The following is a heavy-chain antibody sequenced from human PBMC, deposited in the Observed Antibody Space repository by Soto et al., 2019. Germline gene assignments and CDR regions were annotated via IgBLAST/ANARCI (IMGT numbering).Heavy chain of an antibody. CDR3: AREGLVLVPTTVNSDYYYYAMDV. CDR1: GDTFSTYT. D-gene: IGHD2-15*01. J-gene: IGHJ6*02. V-gene: IGHV1-69*12. CDR2: IIPRSATS. Sequence: QVQLVQSGTEVKKRGSSVKVSCKASGDTFSTYTNTWMRQAPVQELEWMGGIIPRSATSNYAQRFQGRVTFPADESTSTAYMELSSLRPEDTAVYYCAREGLVLVPTTVNSDYYYYAMDVWGQGTTVTVSS.